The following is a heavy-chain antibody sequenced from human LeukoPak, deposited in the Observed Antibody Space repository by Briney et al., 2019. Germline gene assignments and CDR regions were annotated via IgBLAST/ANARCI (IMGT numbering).Heavy chain of an antibody. CDR1: GESFSDYY. J-gene: IGHJ4*02. CDR2: INHSGST. CDR3: ARRYDFWSGYPPPLDY. V-gene: IGHV4-34*01. D-gene: IGHD3-3*01. Sequence: PSETLSLTCAVYGESFSDYYWSWIRQPPGKGLEWIGEINHSGSTNYSPSLKSRVTISVNTSKNQFSLKLSSVTAADTAVYYCARRYDFWSGYPPPLDYWGQGTLVTVSS.